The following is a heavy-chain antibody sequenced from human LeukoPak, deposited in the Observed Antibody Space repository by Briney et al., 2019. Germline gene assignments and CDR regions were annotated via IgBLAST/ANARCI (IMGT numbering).Heavy chain of an antibody. Sequence: GESLKISCKGSGYSFTSYWIGWVRQMPGKGLEWMGIIYPGDSNTRYSPSFQGQVTISADKSIDTAYLQWSSLKASDTAMYYCARPLSSSWYGGGYWGQGTLVTVSS. CDR2: IYPGDSNT. V-gene: IGHV5-51*01. D-gene: IGHD6-13*01. CDR3: ARPLSSSWYGGGY. J-gene: IGHJ4*02. CDR1: GYSFTSYW.